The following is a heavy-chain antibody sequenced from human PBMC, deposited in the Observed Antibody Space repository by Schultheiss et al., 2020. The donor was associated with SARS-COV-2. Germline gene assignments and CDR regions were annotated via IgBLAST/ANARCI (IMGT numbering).Heavy chain of an antibody. CDR3: ANMVQGVNHRANWFDP. CDR2: ISYDGSNK. CDR1: GFTFSSYG. J-gene: IGHJ5*02. V-gene: IGHV3-30*18. D-gene: IGHD3-10*01. Sequence: GESLKISCAASGFTFSSYGMHWVRQAPGKGLEWVAVISYDGSNKYYADSVKGRFTISRDNSKNTLYLQMNSLRAEDTAVYYCANMVQGVNHRANWFDPWGQGTLVTVSS.